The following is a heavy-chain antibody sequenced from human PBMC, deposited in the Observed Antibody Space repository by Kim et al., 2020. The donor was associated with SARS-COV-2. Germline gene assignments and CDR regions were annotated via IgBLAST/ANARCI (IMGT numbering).Heavy chain of an antibody. J-gene: IGHJ6*02. Sequence: GGSLRLSCAASGFTFSSYAMSWVRQAPGKGLEWVSAISGSGGSTYYADSVKGRFTISRDNSKNTLYLQMNSLRAEDTAVYYCAKPMAPYCSGGSCYSYYYYYGMDVWGQGTTVTVSS. V-gene: IGHV3-23*01. CDR3: AKPMAPYCSGGSCYSYYYYYGMDV. CDR1: GFTFSSYA. CDR2: ISGSGGST. D-gene: IGHD2-15*01.